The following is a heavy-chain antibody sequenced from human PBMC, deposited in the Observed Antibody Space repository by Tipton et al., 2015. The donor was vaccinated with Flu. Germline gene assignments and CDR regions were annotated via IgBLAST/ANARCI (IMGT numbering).Heavy chain of an antibody. D-gene: IGHD4-17*01. V-gene: IGHV4-39*07. CDR3: ASTHAQITVTTLAFDY. CDR2: IYYSGST. Sequence: SLTCTVSGGSTSSSSYYWGWIRQPPGRGLEWIGSIYYSGSTYYNPSLKSRVTISVDTSKNQFSLKLSSVTAADTAVYYCASTHAQITVTTLAFDYWGQGTLVTVSS. J-gene: IGHJ4*02. CDR1: GGSTSSSSYY.